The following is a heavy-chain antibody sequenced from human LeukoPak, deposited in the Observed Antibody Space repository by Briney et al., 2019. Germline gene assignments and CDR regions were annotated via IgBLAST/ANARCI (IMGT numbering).Heavy chain of an antibody. D-gene: IGHD6-6*01. V-gene: IGHV3-23*01. CDR2: ISGSGGST. J-gene: IGHJ4*02. CDR1: GFTLGSYA. Sequence: GGPLRLSCAASGFTLGSYAMSWVRQAPGKGLEWVSAISGSGGSTYYADSVKGRFTISRDNSKNTLYLQMNSLRAEDTAVYYCAKVGSSGLFDYWGQGTLVTVSS. CDR3: AKVGSSGLFDY.